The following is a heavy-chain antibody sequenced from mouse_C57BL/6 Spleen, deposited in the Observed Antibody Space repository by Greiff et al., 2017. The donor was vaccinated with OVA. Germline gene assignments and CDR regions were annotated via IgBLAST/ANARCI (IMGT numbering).Heavy chain of an antibody. CDR1: GYTFTSYW. CDR2: IHPNSGST. CDR3: VFITTVGGGFAY. D-gene: IGHD1-1*01. J-gene: IGHJ3*01. Sequence: VQLQESGAELVKPGASVKLSCKASGYTFTSYWMHWVKQRPGQGLEWIGMIHPNSGSTNYNEKFKSKATLTVDKSSSTAYMQLSSLTSEDSAVYYCVFITTVGGGFAYWGQGTLVTVSA. V-gene: IGHV1-64*01.